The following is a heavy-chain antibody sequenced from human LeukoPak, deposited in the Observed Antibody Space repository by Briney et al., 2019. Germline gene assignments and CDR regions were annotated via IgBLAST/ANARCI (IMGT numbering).Heavy chain of an antibody. CDR3: AREGYNYGSDAFDI. V-gene: IGHV3-11*01. CDR1: GFTFSDYY. D-gene: IGHD5-18*01. CDR2: ISSSGSTI. J-gene: IGHJ3*02. Sequence: GGSLRLSCAASGFTFSDYYMSWIRQAPGKGLEWVSYISSSGSTIYYADSVKGRFTISRDNAKNSLYLQMNSLRTEDTAVYYCAREGYNYGSDAFDIWGQGTMVTVSS.